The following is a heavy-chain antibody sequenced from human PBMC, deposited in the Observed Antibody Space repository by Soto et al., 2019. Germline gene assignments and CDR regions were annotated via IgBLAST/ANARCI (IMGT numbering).Heavy chain of an antibody. D-gene: IGHD6-13*01. CDR1: GFTFSSYW. V-gene: IGHV3-7*03. CDR3: ARGLGQQTGSNWFDP. Sequence: PGGSLRLSCAASGFTFSSYWMSWVRQSPGKGLEWVANIKQDGSEKYYVDSVKGRFTISRDNAKNSLYLQMNSLRAEDTAVYYCARGLGQQTGSNWFDPRGQGTLVTVSS. CDR2: IKQDGSEK. J-gene: IGHJ5*02.